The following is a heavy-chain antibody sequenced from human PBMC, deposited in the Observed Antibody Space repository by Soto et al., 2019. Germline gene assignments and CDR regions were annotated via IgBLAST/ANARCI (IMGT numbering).Heavy chain of an antibody. J-gene: IGHJ6*02. Sequence: ASVKVSCKASGYTFTRSGISWVRQAPGQGLEWMGWISTYNGDTNYAQKFQGWVTMTRDTSISTAYMELSRLRSDDTAVYYCARGIAAAAARGMDVWGQGTTVTVSS. CDR3: ARGIAAAAARGMDV. CDR1: GYTFTRSG. D-gene: IGHD6-13*01. CDR2: ISTYNGDT. V-gene: IGHV1-18*01.